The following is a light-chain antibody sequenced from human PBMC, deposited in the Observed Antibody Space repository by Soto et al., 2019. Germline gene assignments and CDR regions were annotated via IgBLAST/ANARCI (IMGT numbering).Light chain of an antibody. J-gene: IGLJ1*01. V-gene: IGLV2-14*01. Sequence: QSALAQPASVSGSPGQSITISFTGSSSDVGAYTSVSWYQQHPGKAPKLMIYEVSNRPSGVSRRFSGSKSGNTASLTISGLQAEDEAHYYCSSYTSDNRDYVFGTGTKVTVL. CDR3: SSYTSDNRDYV. CDR2: EVS. CDR1: SSDVGAYTS.